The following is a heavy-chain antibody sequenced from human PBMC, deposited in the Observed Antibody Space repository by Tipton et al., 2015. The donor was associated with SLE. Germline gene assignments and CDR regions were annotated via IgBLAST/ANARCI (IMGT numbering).Heavy chain of an antibody. CDR2: IYYSGST. V-gene: IGHV4-31*03. D-gene: IGHD6-13*01. J-gene: IGHJ5*02. CDR3: ARDQQLVQGWFDP. CDR1: GGSISSGGHY. Sequence: TLSLTCTVSGGSISSGGHYWSWIRQHPGKGLEWIGYIYYSGSTYYNPSLKSRVTISVDTSKNQFSLKLSSVTAADTAVYYCARDQQLVQGWFDPWGQGTLVTVSS.